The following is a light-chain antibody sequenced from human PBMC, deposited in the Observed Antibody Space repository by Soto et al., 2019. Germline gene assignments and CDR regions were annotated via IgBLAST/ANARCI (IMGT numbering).Light chain of an antibody. Sequence: QPVLTQPPSVSGAPGQRITISCTGSSSNIGAAYDVHWYQQFPGTAPKLLMYGNSYRPSGVPDRFSGSKSGTSASLAITGLQDEDEADYYCQSYDRSLSGYVFGSGTKVTVL. CDR2: GNS. J-gene: IGLJ1*01. V-gene: IGLV1-40*01. CDR1: SSNIGAAYD. CDR3: QSYDRSLSGYV.